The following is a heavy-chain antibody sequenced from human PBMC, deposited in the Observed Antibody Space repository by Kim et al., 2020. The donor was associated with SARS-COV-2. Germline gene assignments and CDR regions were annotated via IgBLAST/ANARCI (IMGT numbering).Heavy chain of an antibody. V-gene: IGHV3-7*05. CDR3: ASLGARFVGSSWFFAEYFQH. J-gene: IGHJ1*01. D-gene: IGHD6-13*01. Sequence: GGSLRLSCAASGFTFSSYWMSWVRQAPGKGLEWVANIKQDGSEKYYVDSVKGRFTISRDNAKNSLYLQMNSLRAEDTAVYYCASLGARFVGSSWFFAEYFQHWGQGTQVTVSS. CDR1: GFTFSSYW. CDR2: IKQDGSEK.